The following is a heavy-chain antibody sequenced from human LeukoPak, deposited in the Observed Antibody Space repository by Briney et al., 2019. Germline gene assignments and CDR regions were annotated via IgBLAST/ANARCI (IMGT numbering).Heavy chain of an antibody. CDR2: INPNSGGT. J-gene: IGHJ5*02. D-gene: IGHD3-22*01. CDR1: GYTFTGYY. V-gene: IGHV1-2*02. CDR3: ARGLYDSSGYHPT. Sequence: GASVKVSCTASGYTFTGYYMHWVRQAPGQGLEWMGWINPNSGGTNYAQKFQGRVTMTRDTSISTAYMELSGLRSDDTAVYYCARGLYDSSGYHPTWGQGTLVTVSS.